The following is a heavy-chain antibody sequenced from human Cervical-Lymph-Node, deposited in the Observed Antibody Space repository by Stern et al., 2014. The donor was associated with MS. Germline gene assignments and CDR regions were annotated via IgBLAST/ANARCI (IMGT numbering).Heavy chain of an antibody. Sequence: EVQLVESGVGLVKPGGSLRLSCAASGFTFSTYTMDWVRQVPGKGLEWVSSITSSSTYIYYADAVKGRFTISRDNAKNSLYLQMNSLRADDTAVYYCARSAGGYSSPLDYWGQGTLVTVSS. CDR2: ITSSSTYI. CDR1: GFTFSTYT. J-gene: IGHJ4*02. D-gene: IGHD5-12*01. CDR3: ARSAGGYSSPLDY. V-gene: IGHV3-21*01.